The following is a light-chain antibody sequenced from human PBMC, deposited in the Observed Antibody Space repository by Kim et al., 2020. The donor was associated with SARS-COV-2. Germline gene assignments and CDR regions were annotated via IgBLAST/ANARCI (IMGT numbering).Light chain of an antibody. J-gene: IGLJ3*02. CDR3: GAWDDSLSAVL. CDR1: TSTHGSNS. CDR2: RNT. Sequence: GQSVTISCPGSTSTHGSNSVNWSLQLPGSAPKFLIYRNTKRPSGVPDRFSGSKSGTSASLAISGLRSEDEADYYCGAWDDSLSAVLFGGGTQLTVL. V-gene: IGLV1-47*01.